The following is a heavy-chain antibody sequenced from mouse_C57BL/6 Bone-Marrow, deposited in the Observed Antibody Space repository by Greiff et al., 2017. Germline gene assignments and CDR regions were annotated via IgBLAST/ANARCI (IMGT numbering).Heavy chain of an antibody. CDR1: GFTFSSYG. CDR2: ISSGGSYT. D-gene: IGHD1-1*01. J-gene: IGHJ2*01. Sequence: EVMLVESGGDLVKPGGSLKLSCAASGFTFSSYGMSWVRQTPDKRLEWVATISSGGSYTYYPDSVKGRFTISRDNAKNTLYLQMSSLKSEDTAMYYCARGGYYGSSYDYWGQGTTLTVSS. V-gene: IGHV5-6*01. CDR3: ARGGYYGSSYDY.